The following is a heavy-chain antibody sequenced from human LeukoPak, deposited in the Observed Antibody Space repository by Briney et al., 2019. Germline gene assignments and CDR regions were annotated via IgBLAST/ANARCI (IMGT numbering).Heavy chain of an antibody. Sequence: SETLSLTYTVSGGSISSYYWSWIRQPPGKGLEWIGYIYYSGSTNYNPSLKSRVTISVDTSKNQFSLKLSSVTAADTAVYYCARDLVTVTKGFDIWGQGTMVSVSS. CDR2: IYYSGST. V-gene: IGHV4-59*01. CDR3: ARDLVTVTKGFDI. CDR1: GGSISSYY. J-gene: IGHJ3*02. D-gene: IGHD4-17*01.